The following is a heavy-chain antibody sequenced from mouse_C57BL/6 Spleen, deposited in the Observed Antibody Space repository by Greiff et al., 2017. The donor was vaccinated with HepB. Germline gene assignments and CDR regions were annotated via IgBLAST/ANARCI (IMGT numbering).Heavy chain of an antibody. CDR3: ARPITTVVGGVFDY. Sequence: VQRVESGPELVKPGASVKISCKASGYAFSSSWMNWVKQRPGKGLEWIGRIYPGDGDTNYNGKFKGKATLTADKSSSTAYMQLSSLTSEDSAVYFCARPITTVVGGVFDYWGQGTTLTVSS. V-gene: IGHV1-82*01. CDR1: GYAFSSSW. CDR2: IYPGDGDT. J-gene: IGHJ2*01. D-gene: IGHD1-1*01.